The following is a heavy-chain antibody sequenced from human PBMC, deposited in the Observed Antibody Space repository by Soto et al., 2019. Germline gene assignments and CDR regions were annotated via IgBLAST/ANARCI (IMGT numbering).Heavy chain of an antibody. CDR1: GFTFSSYS. CDR3: ATPGYSYGPYYYYYGMDV. J-gene: IGHJ6*02. CDR2: ISSSSSYI. Sequence: GGSLRLSCAASGFTFSSYSMNWVRQAPGKGLEWVSSISSSSSYIYYADSVKGRFTISRDNAKNSLYLQMNSLRAEDTAVYYCATPGYSYGPYYYYYGMDVWGQGTTVTVSS. V-gene: IGHV3-21*01. D-gene: IGHD5-18*01.